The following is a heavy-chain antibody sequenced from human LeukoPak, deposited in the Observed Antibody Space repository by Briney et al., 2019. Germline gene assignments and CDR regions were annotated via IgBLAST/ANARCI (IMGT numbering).Heavy chain of an antibody. CDR3: ARNSPPRLSGSYTFDI. D-gene: IGHD3-10*01. V-gene: IGHV4-30-2*01. J-gene: IGHJ3*02. CDR2: IYHSGST. CDR1: GGSISSGGYY. Sequence: PSETLSLTCTVSGGSISSGGYYWSWIRQPPGKGLEWIGYIYHSGSTYYNPSLKSRVTISVDKSKNQFSLKLSSVTAADTAVYYCARNSPPRLSGSYTFDIWGQGTMVTVSS.